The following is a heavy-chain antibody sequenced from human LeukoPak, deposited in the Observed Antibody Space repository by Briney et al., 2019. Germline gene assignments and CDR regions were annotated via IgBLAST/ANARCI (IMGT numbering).Heavy chain of an antibody. CDR3: AKDYDFWSGSHDY. J-gene: IGHJ4*02. CDR1: GFPFSSYP. V-gene: IGHV3-23*01. CDR2: ISASGDSP. D-gene: IGHD3-3*01. Sequence: GGSLRLSCAASGFPFSSYPMSWVRQAPGKGLEWVSSISASGDSPYYADSVQGRFTISRDNSKNTLFLQMKSLRAEDTAVYYCAKDYDFWSGSHDYWGQGTLVTVSS.